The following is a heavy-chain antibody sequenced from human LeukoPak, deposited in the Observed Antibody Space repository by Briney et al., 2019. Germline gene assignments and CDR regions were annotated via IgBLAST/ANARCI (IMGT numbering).Heavy chain of an antibody. V-gene: IGHV4-34*01. CDR3: ARDHGLHSGSYRGFDY. CDR2: INHSGST. D-gene: IGHD1-26*01. J-gene: IGHJ4*02. Sequence: SETLSLTCAVYGGSFSGYYWSWIRQPPGKGLEWIGEINHSGSTNYNPSLKSRVTISVDTSKNQFSLKLSSVTAADTAVYYCARDHGLHSGSYRGFDYWGQGTLVTVSS. CDR1: GGSFSGYY.